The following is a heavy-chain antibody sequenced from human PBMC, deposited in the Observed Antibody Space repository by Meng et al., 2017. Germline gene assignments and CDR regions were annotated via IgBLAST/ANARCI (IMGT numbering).Heavy chain of an antibody. CDR2: INPNSGDT. V-gene: IGHV1-2*06. CDR3: VRDENISLGKLFGDY. CDR1: GYSFTAYY. J-gene: IGHJ4*02. D-gene: IGHD2-21*01. Sequence: VRLVKFGAEDRGPGPPLRVSCKPSGYSFTAYYIHWVRQAPGQGLEWLGHINPNSGDTLYAQKFQGRVSMTGDTSISTAYVELSSLRSDDTAVYYCVRDENISLGKLFGDYWGQGTMVTVSS.